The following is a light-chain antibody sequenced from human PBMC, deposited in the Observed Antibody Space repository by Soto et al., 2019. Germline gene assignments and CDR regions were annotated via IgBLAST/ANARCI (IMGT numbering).Light chain of an antibody. CDR3: QQYNSYWRT. Sequence: EIVLTQSPSTLSFSPGERATLSCRASQSVSSNLAWYQQKPGQAPRLLIFGASKRATGIPDRFSGSGSGTEFTLTISSLQPDDFATYYCQQYNSYWRTFGQGTKVDI. CDR2: GAS. CDR1: QSVSSN. V-gene: IGKV3D-15*01. J-gene: IGKJ1*01.